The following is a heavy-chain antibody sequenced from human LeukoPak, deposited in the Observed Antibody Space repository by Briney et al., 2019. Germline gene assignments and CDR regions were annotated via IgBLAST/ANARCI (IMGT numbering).Heavy chain of an antibody. Sequence: ASVKVSCKASGGTFSSYAISWVRQAPGQGLEWMGGIIPIFGTANYAQKFQGRVTITADESTSTAYMELSSLRSEDTAAYYCARDQVAAADYYYYGMDVWGQGTTVTVSS. J-gene: IGHJ6*02. CDR2: IIPIFGTA. CDR1: GGTFSSYA. CDR3: ARDQVAAADYYYYGMDV. D-gene: IGHD6-13*01. V-gene: IGHV1-69*13.